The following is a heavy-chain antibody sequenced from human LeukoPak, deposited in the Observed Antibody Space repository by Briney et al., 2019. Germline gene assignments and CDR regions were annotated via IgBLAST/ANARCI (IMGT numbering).Heavy chain of an antibody. CDR2: IIPIFGTA. CDR3: ASPYCSGGSCPTPKNWFDP. D-gene: IGHD2-15*01. Sequence: ASVKVSCKASGGTFSSYAISWVRQAPGQGLEWMGGIIPIFGTANYAQKFQGRVTITTDESTSTAYMELSSLRSEDTAVHYCASPYCSGGSCPTPKNWFDPWGQGTLVTVSS. V-gene: IGHV1-69*05. CDR1: GGTFSSYA. J-gene: IGHJ5*02.